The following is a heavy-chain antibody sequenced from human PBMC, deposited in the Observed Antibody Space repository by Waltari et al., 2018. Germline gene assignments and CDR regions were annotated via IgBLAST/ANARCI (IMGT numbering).Heavy chain of an antibody. J-gene: IGHJ3*02. CDR3: ARVGYSGYDYPADAFDI. CDR1: GGSFSGYY. CDR2: INHSGST. V-gene: IGHV4-34*01. D-gene: IGHD5-12*01. Sequence: QVQLQQWGAGLLKPSETLSLTCAVYGGSFSGYYWSWIRQPPGKGLEWIGEINHSGSTNYNPSLKSRVTISVDTSKNQFSLKLSSVTAADTAVYYCARVGYSGYDYPADAFDIWGQGTMVIVSS.